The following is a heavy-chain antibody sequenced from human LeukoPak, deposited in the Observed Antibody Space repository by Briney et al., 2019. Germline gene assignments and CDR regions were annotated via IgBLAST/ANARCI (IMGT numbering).Heavy chain of an antibody. Sequence: GGSLRLSCAASGFTFRSYSMNWVRQAPGKGLEWVSSISSSSSYIYYADSVKGRFTISRDNAKNSLYLQMNSLRAEDTAVYYCAELGITMIGGVWGKGTTVTISS. V-gene: IGHV3-21*01. D-gene: IGHD3-10*02. CDR1: GFTFRSYS. CDR3: AELGITMIGGV. J-gene: IGHJ6*04. CDR2: ISSSSSYI.